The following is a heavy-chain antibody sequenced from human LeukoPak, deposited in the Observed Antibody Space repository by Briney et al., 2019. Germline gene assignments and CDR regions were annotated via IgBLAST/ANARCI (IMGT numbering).Heavy chain of an antibody. CDR1: GFSLSTSGMR. D-gene: IGHD6-19*01. CDR3: ARIESSDAFDY. V-gene: IGHV2-70*04. Sequence: SGPALVKPTQTLTLTCTFSGFSLSTSGMRVSWIRQPPGKALEWLAGIDWDDYKFYSAFLKTRLTISKDTSKSQVILIMTNMDPVDTATYYCARIESSDAFDYWGQGTLVTVSS. CDR2: IDWDDYK. J-gene: IGHJ4*02.